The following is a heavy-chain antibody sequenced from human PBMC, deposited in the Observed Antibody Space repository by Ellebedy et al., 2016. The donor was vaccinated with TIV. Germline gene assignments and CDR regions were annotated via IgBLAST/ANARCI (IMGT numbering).Heavy chain of an antibody. CDR2: IKQDGSEK. J-gene: IGHJ3*02. CDR3: ATDGSYGDYLSPTHAFVI. CDR1: GFSFSSYW. Sequence: GGSLRLSCGASGFSFSSYWMSWVRQAPGKGLEWVANIKQDGSEKYYGDSVKGRFTISRDNAKNSLYLHLNSLRAEDTAMYYCATDGSYGDYLSPTHAFVIWGQGTMVTVSS. V-gene: IGHV3-7*01. D-gene: IGHD4-17*01.